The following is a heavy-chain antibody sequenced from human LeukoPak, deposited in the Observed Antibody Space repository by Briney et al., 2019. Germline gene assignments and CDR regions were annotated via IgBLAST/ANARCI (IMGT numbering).Heavy chain of an antibody. D-gene: IGHD3-22*01. CDR3: ARARQWLGVSKWFDP. CDR2: IKYDGSEK. CDR1: GFIFSDYW. Sequence: PGGSLRLSCEASGFIFSDYWMTWVRQAPGKGLEWVANIKYDGSEKYCVDSLKGRFTIARDNAKNSLYLEMNSLRAEDTAIYYRARARQWLGVSKWFDPWGQGTLVTVSS. J-gene: IGHJ5*02. V-gene: IGHV3-7*01.